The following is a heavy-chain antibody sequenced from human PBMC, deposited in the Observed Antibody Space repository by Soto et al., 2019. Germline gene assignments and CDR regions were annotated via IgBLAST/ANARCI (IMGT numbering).Heavy chain of an antibody. V-gene: IGHV3-7*04. CDR3: ARVMGTDGWSHHAFDL. D-gene: IGHD6-19*01. J-gene: IGHJ3*01. CDR1: GFTFRSYW. Sequence: EVQLVESGGGLVQPGGSLRLSCAASGFTFRSYWMSWVRQAPGMGLEWVAIIKQDGSEKYYVDSVKGRFTISRDSAKNSLFLQMSSLRVEDTAVYLCARVMGTDGWSHHAFDLWGQGTMVTVSS. CDR2: IKQDGSEK.